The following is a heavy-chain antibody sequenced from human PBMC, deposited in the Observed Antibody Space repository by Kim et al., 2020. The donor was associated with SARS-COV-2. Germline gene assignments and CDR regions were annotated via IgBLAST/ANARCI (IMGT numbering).Heavy chain of an antibody. Sequence: SETLSLTCTVSGGSISGYYWSWIRQCPGKGLEWIGYIYDNGVVNYNPSLRSRLTISVDTSKNQFSLQLNSVTAADTAVYYCARVGVGSGVYSSIPFDYWGQGTLVTVSS. D-gene: IGHD3-10*01. CDR1: GGSISGYY. J-gene: IGHJ4*02. CDR2: IYDNGVV. CDR3: ARVGVGSGVYSSIPFDY. V-gene: IGHV4-59*01.